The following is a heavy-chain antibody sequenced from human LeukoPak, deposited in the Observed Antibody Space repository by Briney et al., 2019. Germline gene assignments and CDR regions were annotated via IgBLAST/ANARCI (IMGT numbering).Heavy chain of an antibody. CDR3: ARVPGIPGTTQSLSGDY. V-gene: IGHV4-34*01. Sequence: SETLSLTCAVYGGSFSGYYWSWIRQPPGKGLEWIGEINHSGSTNYNPSLKSRGPISVDTSKNQFSLKLSSVTAADTAVYYCARVPGIPGTTQSLSGDYWGQGTLVTVSS. CDR1: GGSFSGYY. J-gene: IGHJ4*02. D-gene: IGHD1-20*01. CDR2: INHSGST.